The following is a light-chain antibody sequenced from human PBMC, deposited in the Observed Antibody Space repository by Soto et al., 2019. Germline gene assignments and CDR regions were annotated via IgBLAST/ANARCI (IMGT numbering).Light chain of an antibody. CDR3: MQALQTPLT. V-gene: IGKV2-28*01. J-gene: IGKJ4*01. Sequence: DIVMTQSPLSLPVTPGEPASISCRSSQSLLHSNGYNYWVWYLQKPGQPPQLLTYLGSNRASGVPDRFSGSGSGTDFTLKISRVEAEDVGVYYCMQALQTPLTFGGGTKVEIK. CDR2: LGS. CDR1: QSLLHSNGYNY.